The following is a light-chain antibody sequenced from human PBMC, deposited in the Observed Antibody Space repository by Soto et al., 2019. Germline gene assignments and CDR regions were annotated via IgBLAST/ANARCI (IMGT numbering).Light chain of an antibody. Sequence: EIVMTQSPGTLSVSPGERATLSCRASQSVSVNLAWYQQKPGQAPRLLIYGVSSRATGIPDRFSGSGSGTDFTLTISRLEPEDFAVYFCQQYGRSPRTFGQGTKVDIK. J-gene: IGKJ1*01. CDR3: QQYGRSPRT. V-gene: IGKV3-20*01. CDR1: QSVSVN. CDR2: GVS.